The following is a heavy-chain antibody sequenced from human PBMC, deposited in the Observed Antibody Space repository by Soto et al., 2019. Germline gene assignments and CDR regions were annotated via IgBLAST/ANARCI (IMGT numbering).Heavy chain of an antibody. Sequence: EVQLVESGGGLVQPGGSLRLSCVASGFAFSSYWMHWVRQVPGKGLVWVSRINRDGSTTNYADSVKGRFTTSRDNAKNTLYLQMNSLTAEDTAVYYCGRNWNGLDHWGQGTLVTVSS. CDR1: GFAFSSYW. CDR3: GRNWNGLDH. J-gene: IGHJ5*02. CDR2: INRDGSTT. D-gene: IGHD1-1*01. V-gene: IGHV3-74*01.